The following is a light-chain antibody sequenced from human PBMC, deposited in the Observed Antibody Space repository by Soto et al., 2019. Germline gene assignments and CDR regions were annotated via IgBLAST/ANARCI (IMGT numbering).Light chain of an antibody. CDR3: CSFTSSSTPGYV. V-gene: IGLV2-14*03. CDR2: DVS. Sequence: QSALAQPASVSGSPGQSIAISCAGTISDVGGYNSVSWYQQHPGKAPKLMIYDVSNRPSGVSNRFSGSKSVNTSSLTISGLQAEEEADDYCCSFTSSSTPGYVFGTGTNLTVL. CDR1: ISDVGGYNS. J-gene: IGLJ1*01.